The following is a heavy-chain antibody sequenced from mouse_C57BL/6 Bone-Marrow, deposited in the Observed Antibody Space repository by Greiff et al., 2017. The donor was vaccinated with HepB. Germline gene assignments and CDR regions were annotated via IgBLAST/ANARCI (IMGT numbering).Heavy chain of an antibody. J-gene: IGHJ4*01. CDR3: ASPYYYGSSYGYAMDY. D-gene: IGHD1-1*01. CDR1: GFTFSSYA. V-gene: IGHV5-4*01. Sequence: EVQLVESGGGLVKPGGSLKLSCAASGFTFSSYAMSWVRQTPEKRLEWVATISDGGSYTYYPDNVKGRFTISRDNAKNTLYLQMSRLKSEDTAMYYCASPYYYGSSYGYAMDYWGQGTSVTVSS. CDR2: ISDGGSYT.